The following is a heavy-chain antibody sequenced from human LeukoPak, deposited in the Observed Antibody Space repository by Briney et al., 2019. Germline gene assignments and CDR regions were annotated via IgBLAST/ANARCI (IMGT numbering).Heavy chain of an antibody. CDR2: IYSGGST. J-gene: IGHJ6*02. V-gene: IGHV3-53*01. D-gene: IGHD3-10*01. CDR1: GFTVSSNY. Sequence: GGSLRLSCAASGFTVSSNYMSWVRQAPGKGLEWVSVIYSGGSTYYADSVKGRFTISRDNSKNTLYLQMNSLRAEDAAVYYCARDSTMDYYGMDVWGQGTTVTVSS. CDR3: ARDSTMDYYGMDV.